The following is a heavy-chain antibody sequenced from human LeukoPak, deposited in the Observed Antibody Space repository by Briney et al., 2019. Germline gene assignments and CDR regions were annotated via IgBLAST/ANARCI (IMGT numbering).Heavy chain of an antibody. V-gene: IGHV3-64*01. CDR2: ISSNGGST. CDR1: GFTFSSYA. Sequence: PGGSLRLSCAASGFTFSSYAMHWVRQAPGKGLEYVSAISSNGGSTYYANSVKGRFTISRDNSKNTLYLQMGSLRAEDMAVYYCARDQGSPGYCSGGSCPIGYWGQGTLVTVPS. J-gene: IGHJ4*02. CDR3: ARDQGSPGYCSGGSCPIGY. D-gene: IGHD2-15*01.